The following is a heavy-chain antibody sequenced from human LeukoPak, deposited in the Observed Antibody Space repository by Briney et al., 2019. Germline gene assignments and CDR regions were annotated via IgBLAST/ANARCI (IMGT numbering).Heavy chain of an antibody. Sequence: GASVKVSCKASGYTFTSYDINWVRQATGQGLEWMGWMNPNSGNTGYAQKFQGRVTMTRNTSISTAYMELSSLRSEDTAVYYCARDWINGVAFGWNYWGQGTLVTVSS. CDR2: MNPNSGNT. V-gene: IGHV1-8*01. D-gene: IGHD2-8*01. CDR1: GYTFTSYD. J-gene: IGHJ4*02. CDR3: ARDWINGVAFGWNY.